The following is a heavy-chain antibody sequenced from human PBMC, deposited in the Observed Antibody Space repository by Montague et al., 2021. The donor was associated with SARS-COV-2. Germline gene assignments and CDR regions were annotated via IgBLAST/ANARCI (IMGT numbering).Heavy chain of an antibody. CDR2: ISSSSSYI. V-gene: IGHV3-21*01. CDR3: ARGVEWLLFNVFDY. J-gene: IGHJ4*02. CDR1: GFTFSSYS. D-gene: IGHD3-3*01. Sequence: SLRLSLSASGFTFSSYSMNWVRQAPEKGLEWVSSISSSSSYIYYADSVKGRFTISRDNAKNSLYLQMNSLRAEDTAVYYCARGVEWLLFNVFDYWGQGTLVTVSS.